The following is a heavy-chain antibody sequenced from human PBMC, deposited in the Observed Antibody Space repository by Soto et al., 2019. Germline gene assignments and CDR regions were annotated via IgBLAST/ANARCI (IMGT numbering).Heavy chain of an antibody. J-gene: IGHJ5*02. D-gene: IGHD3-16*02. CDR1: GFTFSSYS. Sequence: GGSLRLSCAASGFTFSSYSMNWVRQAPGKGLEWVSYISSSSSTIYYADSVKGRFTISRDNAKNSLYLQMNSLRAEDTAVYYLARDSRLHLVELSSIHNWFDPWGQGTLVTVSS. V-gene: IGHV3-48*01. CDR3: ARDSRLHLVELSSIHNWFDP. CDR2: ISSSSSTI.